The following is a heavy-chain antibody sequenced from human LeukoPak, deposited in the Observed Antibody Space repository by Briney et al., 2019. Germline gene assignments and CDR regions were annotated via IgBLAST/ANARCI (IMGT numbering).Heavy chain of an antibody. CDR2: ISYDGSNK. V-gene: IGHV3-30*01. CDR1: GFTSSSYA. CDR3: ARSPGSYYEYYFDY. D-gene: IGHD1-26*01. Sequence: PGGSLRLPCAASGFTSSSYAMHWVRQAPGKGLEWVAVISYDGSNKYYADSVKGRFTISRDNSKNTLYLQMNSLRAEDTAVYYCARSPGSYYEYYFDYWGQGTLVTVSS. J-gene: IGHJ4*02.